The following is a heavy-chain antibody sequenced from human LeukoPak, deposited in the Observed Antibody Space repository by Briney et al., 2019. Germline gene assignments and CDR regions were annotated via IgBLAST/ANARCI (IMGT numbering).Heavy chain of an antibody. D-gene: IGHD3-16*01. V-gene: IGHV3-64D*09. CDR1: GFTFSYYA. CDR3: AKDLFATLVLPTFDY. J-gene: IGHJ4*02. Sequence: GGSLRLSCSASGFTFSYYAMHWVRQAPGKGLEYLSGISNTGGTTYHADSVKGRFTISRDNSKNTLYLQMNSLRADDTAVYYCAKDLFATLVLPTFDYWGQGTLVTVSS. CDR2: ISNTGGTT.